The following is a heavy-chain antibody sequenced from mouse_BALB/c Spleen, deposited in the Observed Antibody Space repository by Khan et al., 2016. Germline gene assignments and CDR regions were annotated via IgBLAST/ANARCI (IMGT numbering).Heavy chain of an antibody. V-gene: IGHV3-2*02. J-gene: IGHJ3*01. CDR2: ISYSGST. D-gene: IGHD2-4*01. Sequence: EVQLQESGPGLVKPSESLSLTCTVTGYSITSDYVWNWIRQFPGNKLEWMGYISYSGSTSYNPSLKSRISITRDTSKNQYFLQLNSVTTEDTATYYCARSMITTGFAYWGQGTLVTVSA. CDR1: GYSITSDYV. CDR3: ARSMITTGFAY.